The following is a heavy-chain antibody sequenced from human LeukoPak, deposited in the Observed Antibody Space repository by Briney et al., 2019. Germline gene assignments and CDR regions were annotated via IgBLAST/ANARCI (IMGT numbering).Heavy chain of an antibody. J-gene: IGHJ4*02. CDR3: STDPPGT. D-gene: IGHD3-10*01. Sequence: GGSLRLSCAVSGFTFSKEWMSWVRQAPGKGLEWIGRIKGKAEGVTTDYAAVVKGRFIISRDDSINTLYLQMNSLTTDDTGVYYCSTDPPGTWGLGTLVTVSS. CDR1: GFTFSKEW. CDR2: IKGKAEGVTT. V-gene: IGHV3-15*01.